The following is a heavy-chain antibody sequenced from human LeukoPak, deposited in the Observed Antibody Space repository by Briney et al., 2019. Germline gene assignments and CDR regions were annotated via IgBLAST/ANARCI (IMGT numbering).Heavy chain of an antibody. V-gene: IGHV1-2*04. CDR2: IIPNGGGT. D-gene: IGHD3-10*01. CDR1: GYTFTGYY. CDR3: ARSHYYGSGSVYGMDV. J-gene: IGHJ6*04. Sequence: ASVKVSCKASGYTFTGYYMHWVPQAPGQGLGWMGWIIPNGGGTNYAQKFQGWVTMTRDTSISTAYMELSRLRSDDTAVYYCARSHYYGSGSVYGMDVWGKGTTVTVSS.